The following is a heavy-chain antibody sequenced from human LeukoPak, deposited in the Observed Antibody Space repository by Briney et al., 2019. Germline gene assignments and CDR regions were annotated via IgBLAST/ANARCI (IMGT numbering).Heavy chain of an antibody. Sequence: GGSLRLSCAASGFTFNNYAASWVRQAPGKGLEWVSAFVGGDTTYYADSVKGQFTISRDNSRNTLYLQMNTLRAEDTAVYYCAKQARYSNFWSGYLYYFDYWGQGTLVTVSS. J-gene: IGHJ4*02. D-gene: IGHD3-3*01. CDR2: FVGGDTT. V-gene: IGHV3-23*01. CDR1: GFTFNNYA. CDR3: AKQARYSNFWSGYLYYFDY.